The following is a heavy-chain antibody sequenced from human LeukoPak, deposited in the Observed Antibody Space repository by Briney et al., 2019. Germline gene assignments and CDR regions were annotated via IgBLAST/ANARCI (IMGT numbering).Heavy chain of an antibody. CDR1: GGSFSGYY. CDR2: INHSGST. V-gene: IGHV4-34*01. J-gene: IGHJ5*02. D-gene: IGHD3-3*01. CDR3: ARSTIFGVAHLGFDP. Sequence: PSETLSLTCAVYGGSFSGYYWSWIRQPPGKGLEWIGEINHSGSTNYNPSLKSRVTISVDTPKNQFSLKLSSVTAADTAVYYCARSTIFGVAHLGFDPWGQGTLVTVSS.